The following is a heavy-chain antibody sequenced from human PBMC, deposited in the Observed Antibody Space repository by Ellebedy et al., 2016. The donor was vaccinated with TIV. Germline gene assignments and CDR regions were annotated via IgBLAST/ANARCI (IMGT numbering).Heavy chain of an antibody. Sequence: PGGSLRLSCSVSGFTVSDTFMIWVRQAPGKGLEWVSVVYSDDSIYYAESVKGRFTISRDNSKNTPYLQMNSLRAEDTAVYYCARGWGWGQGTLVTVSS. D-gene: IGHD1-26*01. V-gene: IGHV3-53*01. CDR3: ARGWG. J-gene: IGHJ4*02. CDR1: GFTVSDTF. CDR2: VYSDDSI.